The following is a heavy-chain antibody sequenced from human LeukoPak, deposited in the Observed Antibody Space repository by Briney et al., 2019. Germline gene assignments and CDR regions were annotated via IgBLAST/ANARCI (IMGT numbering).Heavy chain of an antibody. CDR3: ARGYRDGYYYFDY. CDR1: GFTFSSYG. D-gene: IGHD2-21*01. V-gene: IGHV3-66*01. J-gene: IGHJ4*02. Sequence: GGSLRLSCAASGFTFSSYGMHWVRQAPGKGLEWVSVIYSGGSTYYADSVKGRFTVSRDNSKNTLYLQMNSLRAEDTAVYYCARGYRDGYYYFDYWGQGTLVTVSS. CDR2: IYSGGST.